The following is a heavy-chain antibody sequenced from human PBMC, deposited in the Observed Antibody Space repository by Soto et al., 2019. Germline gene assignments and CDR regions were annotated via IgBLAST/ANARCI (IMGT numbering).Heavy chain of an antibody. D-gene: IGHD1-7*01. CDR3: ARGRTREGTWSYYYGMDV. J-gene: IGHJ6*02. Sequence: QVQLQESGPGLVKPSETLSLTCTISGDYINSQYWSWIRQPAGKGLEWIGRIYGSGSTNYKPSLKSRVTMSVDMSKNQFSLKLTAVTAADTAVYYCARGRTREGTWSYYYGMDVWGQGTTVTVSS. V-gene: IGHV4-4*07. CDR2: IYGSGST. CDR1: GDYINSQY.